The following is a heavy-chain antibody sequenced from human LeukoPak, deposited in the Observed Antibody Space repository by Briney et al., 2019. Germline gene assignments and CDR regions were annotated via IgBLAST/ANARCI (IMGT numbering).Heavy chain of an antibody. CDR3: ARHGPTYYYMDV. V-gene: IGHV4-34*01. Sequence: SETLSLTCAVYGGSFSGYYWSWIRQPPGKGLEWIGEINHSGSTNYNPSLKSRVTISVDTSKNQFSLKLSSVTAADTAVYYCARHGPTYYYMDVWGKGTTVTISS. CDR1: GGSFSGYY. D-gene: IGHD5-24*01. CDR2: INHSGST. J-gene: IGHJ6*03.